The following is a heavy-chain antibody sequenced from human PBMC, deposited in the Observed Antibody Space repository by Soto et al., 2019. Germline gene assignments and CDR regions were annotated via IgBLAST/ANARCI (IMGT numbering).Heavy chain of an antibody. Sequence: QVQLQQWGAGLLKPSETLSLTCAVYGGSFSGYYWSWIRQPPGKGLEWIGEINHSGSTNYNPSLKSRVTRSVDTSKNQFSLKLSSVTAADTAVYYCARGQGPYGSGSFRWFDPWGQGTMVTVSS. CDR3: ARGQGPYGSGSFRWFDP. CDR2: INHSGST. D-gene: IGHD3-10*01. CDR1: GGSFSGYY. J-gene: IGHJ5*02. V-gene: IGHV4-34*01.